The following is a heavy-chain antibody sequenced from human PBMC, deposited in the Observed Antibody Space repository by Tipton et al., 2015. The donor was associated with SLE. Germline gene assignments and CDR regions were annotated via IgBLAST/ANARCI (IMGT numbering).Heavy chain of an antibody. Sequence: GLVKPSETLSLKCAVSGYSISAGYYWGWVRQPPGKGLEWIGSVHSGGNTFYNPSLKSRVTISMDTSKNQFSLKLSSVTAADTAVYYCARRSMDVWGQGTTVTVSS. CDR3: ARRSMDV. CDR2: VHSGGNT. V-gene: IGHV4-38-2*01. CDR1: GYSISAGYY. J-gene: IGHJ6*02.